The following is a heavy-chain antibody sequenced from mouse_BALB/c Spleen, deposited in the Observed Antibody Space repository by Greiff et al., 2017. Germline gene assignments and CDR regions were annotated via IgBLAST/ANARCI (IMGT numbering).Heavy chain of an antibody. D-gene: IGHD2-2*01. CDR3: ASIYYGYGAYDFDY. J-gene: IGHJ2*01. Sequence: ESGPGLVKPSQSLSLTCSVTGYSITSGYYWNWIRQFPGNQLEWMGYISYDGSNNYNPSLKNRISITRDTSKNQFFLKLNSVTTEDTATYYCASIYYGYGAYDFDYWGQGTTLTVSS. V-gene: IGHV3-6*02. CDR2: ISYDGSN. CDR1: GYSITSGYY.